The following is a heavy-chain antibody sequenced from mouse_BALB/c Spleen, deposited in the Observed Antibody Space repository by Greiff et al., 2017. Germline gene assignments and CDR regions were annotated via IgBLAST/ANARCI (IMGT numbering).Heavy chain of an antibody. J-gene: IGHJ4*01. D-gene: IGHD3-1*01. CDR3: ARSGTEAMDY. CDR1: GFTFSSFG. V-gene: IGHV5-17*02. Sequence: EVQRVESGGGLVQPGGSRKLSCAASGFTFSSFGMHWVRQAPEKGLEWVAYISSGSSTIYYADTVKGRFTISRDNPKNTLFLQMTSLRSEDTAMYYCARSGTEAMDYWGQGTSVTVSS. CDR2: ISSGSSTI.